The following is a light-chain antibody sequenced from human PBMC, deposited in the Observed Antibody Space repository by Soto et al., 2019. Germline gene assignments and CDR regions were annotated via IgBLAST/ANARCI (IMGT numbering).Light chain of an antibody. Sequence: QSALTQPASVSGSPGQSITISCTGTTSDVGGYDYVSWYQHHPGKAPKLMIYDVIHPPSGVSSRFSGSKSGNTASLTISALQTEDEADYYCTSYTSGSTYIFGTGTKLTVL. CDR3: TSYTSGSTYI. CDR2: DVI. V-gene: IGLV2-14*03. CDR1: TSDVGGYDY. J-gene: IGLJ1*01.